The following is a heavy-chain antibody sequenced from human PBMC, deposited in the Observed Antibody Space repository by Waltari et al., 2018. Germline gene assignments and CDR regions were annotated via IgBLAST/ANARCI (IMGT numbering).Heavy chain of an antibody. CDR3: ARGQPITMIVVVITPYFDY. D-gene: IGHD3-22*01. CDR2: IKHSGRT. J-gene: IGHJ4*02. Sequence: QVQLQQWGAGLLKPSETLSLTCAVYGGSFSGYYWSWIRQPPGKGLEWIGEIKHSGRTNSNPSLKSRVTISVDTSKNQFSLKLSSVTAADTAVYYCARGQPITMIVVVITPYFDYWGQGTLVTVSS. V-gene: IGHV4-34*01. CDR1: GGSFSGYY.